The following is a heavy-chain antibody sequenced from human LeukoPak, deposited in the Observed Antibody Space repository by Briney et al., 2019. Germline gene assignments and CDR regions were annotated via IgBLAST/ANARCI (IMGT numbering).Heavy chain of an antibody. D-gene: IGHD3-22*01. Sequence: VASVKVSCKASGGTFSSYAISWVRQAPGQGLEWMGRIIPILGIANYAQKFQGRVTITADKSTSTAYMELSSLRSEDTAVYYCARGGSITMIVEHWGQGTLVTVSS. CDR3: ARGGSITMIVEH. CDR2: IIPILGIA. V-gene: IGHV1-69*04. J-gene: IGHJ4*02. CDR1: GGTFSSYA.